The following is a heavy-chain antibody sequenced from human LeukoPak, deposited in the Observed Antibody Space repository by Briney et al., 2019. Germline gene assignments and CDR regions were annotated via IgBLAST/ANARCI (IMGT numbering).Heavy chain of an antibody. CDR3: AKVPRFGELSRYLDY. J-gene: IGHJ4*02. D-gene: IGHD3-10*01. CDR2: ISYDGSNK. V-gene: IGHV3-30*18. Sequence: PGGSLRLSCAASGFTFSSYGMHWVRQAPGKGLEWVAVISYDGSNKYYADSVKGRFTISRDNSKNTLYLQMNSLRAEDMAVYYCAKVPRFGELSRYLDYWGQGTLVTVSS. CDR1: GFTFSSYG.